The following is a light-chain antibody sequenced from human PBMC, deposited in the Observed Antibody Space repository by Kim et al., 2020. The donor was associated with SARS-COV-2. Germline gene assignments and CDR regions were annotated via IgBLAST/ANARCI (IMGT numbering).Light chain of an antibody. CDR3: SSYTSSSTWV. V-gene: IGLV2-14*03. CDR2: DVS. J-gene: IGLJ3*02. Sequence: GQSITITCTGTSSDVGGYNYVSWYQQHPGKAPNLMIYDVSNRPSGVSNRFSGSKSGNTASLTISGLQDDDEADYYCSSYTSSSTWVFGGGTKLTVL. CDR1: SSDVGGYNY.